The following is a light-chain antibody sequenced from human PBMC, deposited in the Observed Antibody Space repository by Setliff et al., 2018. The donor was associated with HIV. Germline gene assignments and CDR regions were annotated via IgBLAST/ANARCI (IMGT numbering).Light chain of an antibody. Sequence: QSVLAQPASVSGSPGQSITISCTGTSSDVGGYKYVSWYQQHPGRAPKLIIYDVNSRPSGVSNRFSGSKSGNTASLTISGLQAEDEADNYCNSFTGTGTYVFGTGTKVTVL. CDR1: SSDVGGYKY. J-gene: IGLJ1*01. V-gene: IGLV2-14*03. CDR2: DVN. CDR3: NSFTGTGTYV.